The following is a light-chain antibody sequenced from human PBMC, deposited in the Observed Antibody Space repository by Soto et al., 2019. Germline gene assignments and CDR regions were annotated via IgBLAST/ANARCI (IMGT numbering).Light chain of an antibody. CDR2: EGS. CDR1: SSDVGSYNL. Sequence: QSALTQPASVPRSPGQSITISCTGTSSDVGSYNLVSWYQQHPGKAPKLMIYEGSKRPSGVSNRFSGSKSGNTASLTISGLQAEDEADYYCRSYAGRGVFGTGTKVTVL. CDR3: RSYAGRGV. V-gene: IGLV2-23*01. J-gene: IGLJ1*01.